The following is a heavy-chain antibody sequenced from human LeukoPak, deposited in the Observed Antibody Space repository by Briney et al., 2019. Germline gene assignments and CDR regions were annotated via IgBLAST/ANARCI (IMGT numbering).Heavy chain of an antibody. V-gene: IGHV1-2*06. CDR3: ARQGIGAVDY. D-gene: IGHD1-26*01. CDR2: INPSSGGT. J-gene: IGHJ4*02. Sequence: ASVKGSCKASGYSFTDYLMHWVRQAPGQGLEWIGRINPSSGGTNYGQKLQGRVTMTRDTSITTAYMEVSRLTSDDTAVYYCARQGIGAVDYWGQGTLVTVSS. CDR1: GYSFTDYL.